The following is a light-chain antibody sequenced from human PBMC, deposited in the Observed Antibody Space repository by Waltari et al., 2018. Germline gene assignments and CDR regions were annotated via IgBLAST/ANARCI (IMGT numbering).Light chain of an antibody. CDR2: DAS. Sequence: DIQMTQSPSSLSASVADRVTITCRASESISTYLNWYQQKPGKAPNLLIFDASTLHPGVPSRFSGSGFRTEFTLTISNLQPEDFATYFCQQSYNTPLTFGGGTKVDIK. CDR1: ESISTY. CDR3: QQSYNTPLT. V-gene: IGKV1-39*01. J-gene: IGKJ4*01.